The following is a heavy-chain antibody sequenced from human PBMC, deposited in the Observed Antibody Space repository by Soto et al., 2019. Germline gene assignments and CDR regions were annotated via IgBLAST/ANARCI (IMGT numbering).Heavy chain of an antibody. CDR1: GGSISTGGYY. Sequence: QVQLQESGPGLVKPSQTLSLTCSVSGGSISTGGYYWTWIRQDPGKGLEWIGYIYYSGSTYYNPSLKSRVTISVDTSKNQFSLKLSSVTAADTAVHYCARGLSVTLFDNWGQGTLVTVSS. V-gene: IGHV4-31*03. J-gene: IGHJ4*02. CDR2: IYYSGST. D-gene: IGHD4-17*01. CDR3: ARGLSVTLFDN.